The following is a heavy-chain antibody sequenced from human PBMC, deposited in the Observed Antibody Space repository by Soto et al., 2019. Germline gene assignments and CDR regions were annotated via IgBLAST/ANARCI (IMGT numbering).Heavy chain of an antibody. D-gene: IGHD5-12*01. CDR3: ARDRGVYSGYDQITAHAFDI. J-gene: IGHJ3*02. Sequence: SETLSLTCAVYGGSFSGYYWSWIRQPPGKGLEWIGEINHSGSTNYNPSLKSRVTISVDTSKNQFSLKLSSVTAADTAVYYCARDRGVYSGYDQITAHAFDIWGQGTMVTVSS. CDR2: INHSGST. CDR1: GGSFSGYY. V-gene: IGHV4-34*01.